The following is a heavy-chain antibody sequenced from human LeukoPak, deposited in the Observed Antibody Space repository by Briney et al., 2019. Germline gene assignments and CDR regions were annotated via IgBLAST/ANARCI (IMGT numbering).Heavy chain of an antibody. J-gene: IGHJ2*01. CDR3: AREYGDYSSYFDL. V-gene: IGHV3-20*04. Sequence: GGSLRLSCVASGCTFDDYGMSWVRQAPGKGLEWVSGITWNGASTGFADSVKGRFTISRDNAKNSLYLGMSSLRPEDSAFYYCAREYGDYSSYFDLWGRGTLVTVSS. CDR2: ITWNGAST. CDR1: GCTFDDYG. D-gene: IGHD4-17*01.